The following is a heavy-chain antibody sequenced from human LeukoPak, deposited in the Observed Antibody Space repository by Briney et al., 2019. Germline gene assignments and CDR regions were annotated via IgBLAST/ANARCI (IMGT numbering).Heavy chain of an antibody. CDR3: AKSDLNYGGNPDY. CDR1: GFTFSNYG. D-gene: IGHD4-23*01. CDR2: ISYDGSIK. J-gene: IGHJ4*02. Sequence: GGSLRLSCAASGFTFSNYGMHWVRQAPGKGLEWVAVISYDGSIKYNADSVKGRFTISRDDSKNTQYLQMNSLRAEDTAVYYCAKSDLNYGGNPDYWGQGTLVTVSS. V-gene: IGHV3-30*18.